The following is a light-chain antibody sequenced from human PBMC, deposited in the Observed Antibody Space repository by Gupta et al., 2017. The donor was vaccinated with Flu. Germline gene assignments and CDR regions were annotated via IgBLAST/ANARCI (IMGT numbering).Light chain of an antibody. CDR2: DAS. Sequence: PLTLSLSPGERATLACRASQTVGRFLVWYQQKPVQAPRLLMSDASTRATGIPARFGGSGSGTDFTLTISSLEPEDLAVYFCQQCADWPMTFGQGTRLEIK. CDR1: QTVGRF. CDR3: QQCADWPMT. J-gene: IGKJ5*01. V-gene: IGKV3-11*01.